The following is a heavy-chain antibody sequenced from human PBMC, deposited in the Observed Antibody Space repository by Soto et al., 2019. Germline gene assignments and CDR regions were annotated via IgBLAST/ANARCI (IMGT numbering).Heavy chain of an antibody. CDR3: AKYRDYGDYGGYFDY. V-gene: IGHV3-23*01. D-gene: IGHD4-17*01. J-gene: IGHJ4*02. CDR2: ISDTGGST. CDR1: GFTFSNYA. Sequence: EVQLLESGGGLVQPGGSLRLSCAASGFTFSNYAMSWVRQAPRKGLDWVSAISDTGGSTFYADSVKGRCTIFRDNSKNTLYLQMNSLRAEDTAVYYCAKYRDYGDYGGYFDYWGQGNLVTVSS.